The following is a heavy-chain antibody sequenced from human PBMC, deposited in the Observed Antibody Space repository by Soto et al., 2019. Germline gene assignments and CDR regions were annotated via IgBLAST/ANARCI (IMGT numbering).Heavy chain of an antibody. CDR2: IIGSGGTT. D-gene: IGHD2-21*02. Sequence: EVQLLESGGGLVQPGGSLRLSCAASGFAFSSYAMSWVRQAPGKGLEWVSLIIGSGGTTYYADSVKGRFTISRDNSKNTLYLEMNSLRAEDTATYYCAKPRLGGVCCHAFDVWGQGTMVTVSP. CDR3: AKPRLGGVCCHAFDV. V-gene: IGHV3-23*01. CDR1: GFAFSSYA. J-gene: IGHJ3*01.